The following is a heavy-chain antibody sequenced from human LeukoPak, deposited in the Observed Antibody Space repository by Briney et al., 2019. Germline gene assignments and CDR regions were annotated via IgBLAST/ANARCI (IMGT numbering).Heavy chain of an antibody. V-gene: IGHV4-34*01. CDR3: ARQFIAARPRGWFDP. D-gene: IGHD6-6*01. J-gene: IGHJ5*02. CDR2: INHSGST. CDR1: GFTFSSYW. Sequence: LRLSCAASGFTFSSYWMSWVRQAPGKGLEWIGEINHSGSTNYNPSLKSRVTISVDTSKNQFSLKLSSVTAADTAVYYCARQFIAARPRGWFDPWGQGTLVTVSS.